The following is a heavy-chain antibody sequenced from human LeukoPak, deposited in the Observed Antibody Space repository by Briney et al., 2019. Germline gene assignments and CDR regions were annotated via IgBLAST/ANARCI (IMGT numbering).Heavy chain of an antibody. CDR2: ISGSGGST. Sequence: LPGGSLRLSCAASGFTFSSYAMSWVRQAPGKGLEWVSAISGSGGSTYYADSVKGRFTISRDNSKNTLYLQMNSLRAEDTAVYYCAKDLRYSSGRRNYWGQGTLVTVSS. CDR3: AKDLRYSSGRRNY. J-gene: IGHJ4*02. V-gene: IGHV3-23*01. CDR1: GFTFSSYA. D-gene: IGHD6-19*01.